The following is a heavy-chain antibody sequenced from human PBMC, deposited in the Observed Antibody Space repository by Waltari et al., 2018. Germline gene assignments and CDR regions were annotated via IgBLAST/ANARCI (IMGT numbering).Heavy chain of an antibody. Sequence: EVQLLESGGGLVQPGGSLRLSCAASGFTFNNYAMSWVRQAPGKGLEGVSVIYSGVTTYYADAVKGRFTISRDNSKNTLYLQMNSLRPEDTAVYHCAKEDFGGVDHWGQGTLVTVSS. CDR1: GFTFNNYA. CDR3: AKEDFGGVDH. CDR2: VIYSGVTT. V-gene: IGHV3-23*03. J-gene: IGHJ5*02. D-gene: IGHD3-16*01.